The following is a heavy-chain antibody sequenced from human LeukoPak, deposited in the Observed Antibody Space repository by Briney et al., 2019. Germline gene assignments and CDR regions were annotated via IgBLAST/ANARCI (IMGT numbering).Heavy chain of an antibody. CDR1: GFAFSTYW. D-gene: IGHD1-26*01. V-gene: IGHV3-7*01. J-gene: IGHJ5*02. CDR2: MNQDGSGR. Sequence: GGSLRLSCTASGFAFSTYWMSWVRQAPGKGLEWVASMNQDGSGRHYSDSVKGRFTISRDNAKNSVSLQMNSLRVEDTALYYCTREDRVGGSLDAWGQGTLVTVSS. CDR3: TREDRVGGSLDA.